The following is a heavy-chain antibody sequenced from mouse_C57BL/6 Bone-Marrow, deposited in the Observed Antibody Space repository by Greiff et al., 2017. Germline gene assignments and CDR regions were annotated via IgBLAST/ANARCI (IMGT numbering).Heavy chain of an antibody. CDR2: INPSSGYT. D-gene: IGHD1-1*01. Sequence: VQLQESGAELAKPGASVKLSCKASGYTFTSYWMHWVKQRPGQGLEWIGYINPSSGYTKYNQKFKDKATLTADKSSSTAYMQLSSLTYEDSAVYYCARSRLYYYGSSYALAWFAYWGQGTLVTVSA. CDR1: GYTFTSYW. V-gene: IGHV1-7*01. CDR3: ARSRLYYYGSSYALAWFAY. J-gene: IGHJ3*01.